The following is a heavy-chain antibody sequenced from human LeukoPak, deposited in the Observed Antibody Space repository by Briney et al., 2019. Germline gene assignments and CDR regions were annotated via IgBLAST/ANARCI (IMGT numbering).Heavy chain of an antibody. J-gene: IGHJ4*02. CDR2: ISGSGGST. CDR1: GFSFSSYA. D-gene: IGHD2-21*01. Sequence: GRSLRLSCAASGFSFSSYAMRWVRQAPGKGLEWVSAISGSGGSTYYADSVKGRFTISRDNSKNTLYLRMNSLRAEDTAVYYCAKFLPPHIVVANYYFDYWGQGTLVTVSS. V-gene: IGHV3-23*01. CDR3: AKFLPPHIVVANYYFDY.